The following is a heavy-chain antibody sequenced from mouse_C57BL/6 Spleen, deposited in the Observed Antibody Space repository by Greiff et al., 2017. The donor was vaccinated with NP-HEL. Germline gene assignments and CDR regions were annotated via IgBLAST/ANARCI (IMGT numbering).Heavy chain of an antibody. CDR2: INPNNGGT. J-gene: IGHJ1*03. CDR1: GYTFTDYY. D-gene: IGHD2-3*01. V-gene: IGHV1-26*01. Sequence: EVQLQQSGPELVKPGASVKISCKASGYTFTDYYMNWVKQSHGKSLEWIGDINPNNGGTSYNQKFKGKATLTVDKSSSTAYMELRSLTSDDSAVYYCARGGWLLRYFDVWGTGTTVTVSS. CDR3: ARGGWLLRYFDV.